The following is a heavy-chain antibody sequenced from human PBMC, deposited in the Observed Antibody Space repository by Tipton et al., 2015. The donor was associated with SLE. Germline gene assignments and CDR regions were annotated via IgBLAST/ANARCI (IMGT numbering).Heavy chain of an antibody. D-gene: IGHD2-2*01. J-gene: IGHJ4*02. Sequence: TLSLTCTVSGGSISSSIYYWGWIRQPPGKGLEWIGSIFYSGNIYYNPSFKSRVTISLDTSKNQFSLRLTSVTAGDTAMYYCVRGYVDNWGQGTLVTVSS. V-gene: IGHV4-39*07. CDR1: GGSISSSIYY. CDR3: VRGYVDN. CDR2: IFYSGNI.